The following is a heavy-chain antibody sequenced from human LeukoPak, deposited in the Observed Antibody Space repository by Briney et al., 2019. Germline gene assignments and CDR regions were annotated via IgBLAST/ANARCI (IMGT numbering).Heavy chain of an antibody. CDR1: GGSISSYY. V-gene: IGHV4-59*01. Sequence: SETLSLTCTVSGGSISSYYWSWIRQPPGKGLEWIGYIYYSGSTNYNPSLKSRVTISVDTSKNQFSLKLSSVTAADTAVYYCARDWEAVAGTYYYYGMDVWGQGTTVTVSS. J-gene: IGHJ6*02. CDR3: ARDWEAVAGTYYYYGMDV. CDR2: IYYSGST. D-gene: IGHD6-19*01.